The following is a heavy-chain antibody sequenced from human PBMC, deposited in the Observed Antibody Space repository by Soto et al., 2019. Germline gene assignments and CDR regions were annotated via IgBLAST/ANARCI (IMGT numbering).Heavy chain of an antibody. J-gene: IGHJ6*01. V-gene: IGHV3-21*01. Sequence: PGGSLRLSCAASGFTFSSYSMDWVRQAPGKGLEWVSSISTSSSYIYYAGSVKGRFTISRDNAKNSLYLQMNSLRAEDTAVYYCARETRGYSGYDPFSYGMDVWGQGTTVTVSS. D-gene: IGHD5-12*01. CDR2: ISTSSSYI. CDR3: ARETRGYSGYDPFSYGMDV. CDR1: GFTFSSYS.